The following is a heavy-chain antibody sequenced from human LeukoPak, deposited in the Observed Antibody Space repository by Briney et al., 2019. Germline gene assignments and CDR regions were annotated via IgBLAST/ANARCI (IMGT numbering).Heavy chain of an antibody. CDR3: ARLMYYYDSSGYYYFLDY. D-gene: IGHD3-22*01. J-gene: IGHJ4*02. Sequence: SETLSLTCTVSGGSISSYYWSWIRQPPGKGLEWIGYIYYSGSTNYNPSLKSRVTLSVDTSKNQFSLKLSSVTAADTAVYYCARLMYYYDSSGYYYFLDYWGQGTLVTVSS. CDR1: GGSISSYY. V-gene: IGHV4-59*08. CDR2: IYYSGST.